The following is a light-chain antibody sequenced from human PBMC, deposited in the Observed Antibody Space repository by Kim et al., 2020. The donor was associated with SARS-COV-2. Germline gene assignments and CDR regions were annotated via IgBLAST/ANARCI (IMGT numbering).Light chain of an antibody. CDR2: DAT. V-gene: IGKV1-12*01. CDR3: QQTDSFPLT. CDR1: QDISSK. Sequence: DIQMTQSPSSATASVGDRVTITCRASQDISSKLGWYQQKPGKAPNLLIYDATSLQSGVPSRFSGSRYGTDFTLTISSLQPEDFATYYCQQTDSFPLTFGGGTKVDIK. J-gene: IGKJ4*01.